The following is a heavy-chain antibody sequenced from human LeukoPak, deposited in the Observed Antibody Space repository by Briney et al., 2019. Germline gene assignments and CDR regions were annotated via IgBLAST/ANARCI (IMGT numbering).Heavy chain of an antibody. V-gene: IGHV4-39*01. CDR2: IYYSGST. CDR1: GGSISSSSYY. CDR3: ASIVYYDSSGYYRN. Sequence: SETLSLTCTVSGGSISSSSYYWGWIRQPPGKGLEWIGSIYYSGSTYYNPSLKSRVTISVDTSKNQFSLKLSSVTAADTAVYYCASIVYYDSSGYYRNWGQGTLVTVSS. D-gene: IGHD3-22*01. J-gene: IGHJ4*02.